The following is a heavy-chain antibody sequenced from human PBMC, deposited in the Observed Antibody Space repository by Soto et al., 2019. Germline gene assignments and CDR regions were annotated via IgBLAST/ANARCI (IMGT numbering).Heavy chain of an antibody. V-gene: IGHV4-59*01. CDR3: ARVAGISYYNHMDV. J-gene: IGHJ6*03. CDR2: ICSSGSP. CDR1: GVSLKTYY. D-gene: IGHD1-20*01. Sequence: QVQLQESVPGLVRPSETLSLTCTVSGVSLKTYYWSWIRLPPAGGLEWIGYICSSGSPNFNPSLRSRVAMSAETLNNRFSLKISSVTAADTAGYYFARVAGISYYNHMDVWGKGTTVTVSS.